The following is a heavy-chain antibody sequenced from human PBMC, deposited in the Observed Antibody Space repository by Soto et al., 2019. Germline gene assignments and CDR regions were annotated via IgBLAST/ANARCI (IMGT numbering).Heavy chain of an antibody. CDR2: IYYSGST. Sequence: PSETLSLTCTVSGGSISSSSYYWGWIRQPPGKGLEWIGSIYYSGSTYYNPSLKSRVTISVDTSKNQFSLKLSSVTAADTAVYYCARTGYGEAYYYYYYMDVWGKGTTVTVSS. V-gene: IGHV4-39*01. CDR1: GGSISSSSYY. D-gene: IGHD4-17*01. CDR3: ARTGYGEAYYYYYYMDV. J-gene: IGHJ6*03.